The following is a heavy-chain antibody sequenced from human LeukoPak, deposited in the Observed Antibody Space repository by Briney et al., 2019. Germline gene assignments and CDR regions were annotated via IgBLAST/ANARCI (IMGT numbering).Heavy chain of an antibody. CDR2: ISWDGGST. J-gene: IGHJ4*02. CDR1: GFTFDDYA. CDR3: AKDGTTSSSWYVGYFDY. Sequence: GGSLRLSCAASGFTFDDYAMHWVRQAPGKGLEWVSLISWDGGSTYYADSVKGRFTISRDNSKNSLYLQMNSLRAEDTALYYCAKDGTTSSSWYVGYFDYWGQGTLVTVSS. D-gene: IGHD6-13*01. V-gene: IGHV3-43D*03.